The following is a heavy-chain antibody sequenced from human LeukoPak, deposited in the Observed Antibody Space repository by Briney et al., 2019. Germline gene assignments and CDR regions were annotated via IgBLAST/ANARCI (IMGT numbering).Heavy chain of an antibody. J-gene: IGHJ3*02. CDR3: ARHTIFGVLINDAFDI. CDR1: GGSFSGYY. V-gene: IGHV4-34*01. D-gene: IGHD3-3*01. Sequence: SETLSLTCAVYGGSFSGYYWSWICQPPGKGLEWIGEINHSGSTNYNPSLKSRVTISVDTSKKQFSLKLSSVTAADTAVYYCARHTIFGVLINDAFDIWGQGTMVTISS. CDR2: INHSGST.